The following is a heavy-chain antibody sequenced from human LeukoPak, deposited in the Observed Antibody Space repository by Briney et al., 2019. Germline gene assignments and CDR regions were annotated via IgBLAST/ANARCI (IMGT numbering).Heavy chain of an antibody. CDR2: IYPNNGAT. V-gene: IGHV1-2*02. D-gene: IGHD6-19*01. CDR3: ARDPYPTYSTGWYSNY. Sequence: GASVNVSCKASGYTFTDYYIHWLRQAPGHGPEWMGWIYPNNGATFYAQKFQGRVMMTTDASIHTTYMELTSLRSDDTAVYYCARDPYPTYSTGWYSNYWGQGTLVTVSS. CDR1: GYTFTDYY. J-gene: IGHJ4*02.